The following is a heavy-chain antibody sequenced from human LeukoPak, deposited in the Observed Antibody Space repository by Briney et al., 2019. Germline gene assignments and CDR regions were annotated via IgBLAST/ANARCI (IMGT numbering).Heavy chain of an antibody. Sequence: PSETLSLTCTVSGGSFSSSNYYWDWIRQPPGKGLEWIGNIYYSGSTYYNPSLKSRVSISVDTSRNQCSLKLSSVTAADTAVYYCARSYWAGTTTRGYYYYMDVWGKGTTVTVSS. CDR3: ARSYWAGTTTRGYYYYMDV. V-gene: IGHV4-39*01. J-gene: IGHJ6*03. D-gene: IGHD1-1*01. CDR1: GGSFSSSNYY. CDR2: IYYSGST.